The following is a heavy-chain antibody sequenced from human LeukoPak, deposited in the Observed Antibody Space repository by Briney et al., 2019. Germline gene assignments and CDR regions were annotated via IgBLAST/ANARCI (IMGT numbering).Heavy chain of an antibody. CDR3: ARDFPYSRRSFDY. V-gene: IGHV1-69*06. D-gene: IGHD2-15*01. CDR1: GGTFSSYA. J-gene: IGHJ4*02. CDR2: IIPIFGTA. Sequence: SVKVSGKASGGTFSSYAISWVRQAPGQGLEWMGGIIPIFGTANYAQKFQGRVTITADKSTSTAYMELSSLRSEDTAVYYCARDFPYSRRSFDYWGQGTLVTVSS.